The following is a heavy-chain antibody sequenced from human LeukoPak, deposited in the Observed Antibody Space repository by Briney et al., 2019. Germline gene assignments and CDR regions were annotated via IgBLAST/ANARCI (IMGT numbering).Heavy chain of an antibody. CDR2: MNPNSGNT. J-gene: IGHJ6*03. CDR3: AREGSGYDSSYMDV. CDR1: GYTFTSYD. V-gene: IGHV1-8*03. Sequence: RASVKVSCKASGYTFTSYDINWVRQATGQGLEWMGWMNPNSGNTGYAQKFQGRVTITRNTSISIAYMELSSLRSEDTAVYYCAREGSGYDSSYMDVWGKGTTVTVSS. D-gene: IGHD5-12*01.